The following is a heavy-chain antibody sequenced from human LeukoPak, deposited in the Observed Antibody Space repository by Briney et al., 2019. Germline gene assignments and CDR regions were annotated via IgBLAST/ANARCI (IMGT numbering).Heavy chain of an antibody. D-gene: IGHD3-22*01. Sequence: PGGALRLSCTASGFTFGDYAMSWVRQAPGKGLEWVGFIRSKAYGGTTEYAASVKGRFTISRDDSKSIAYLQMNSLKTEDTAVYYCTRGGGTYYYDSSGYSTPFDYWGQGTLVTVSS. CDR2: IRSKAYGGTT. CDR3: TRGGGTYYYDSSGYSTPFDY. J-gene: IGHJ4*02. V-gene: IGHV3-49*04. CDR1: GFTFGDYA.